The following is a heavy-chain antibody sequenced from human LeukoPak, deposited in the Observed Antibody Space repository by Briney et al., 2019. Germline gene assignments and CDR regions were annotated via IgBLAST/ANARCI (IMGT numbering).Heavy chain of an antibody. D-gene: IGHD2-2*01. CDR3: AKDRWYQLLDY. CDR1: GFTFSTFA. J-gene: IGHJ4*02. V-gene: IGHV3-23*01. CDR2: IFPSGGEI. Sequence: PGGSLRLSCAASGFTFSTFAMIWVRQPPGKGLEWVSSIFPSGGEIHYADSVRGRFTISRDNSKNTLYLQMNSLRAEDTAVYYCAKDRWYQLLDYWGQGTLVTVSS.